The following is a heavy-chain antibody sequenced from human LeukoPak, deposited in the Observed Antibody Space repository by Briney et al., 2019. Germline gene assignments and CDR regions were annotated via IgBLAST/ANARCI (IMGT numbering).Heavy chain of an antibody. Sequence: SVKVSCKASGGTFSSYAISWVRQAPGQGLEWMGRIIPILGIANYAQKFQGRVTITADKSTSTAYMELSSLRSEGTAVYYCARDRDSSGYRYYFDYWGQGTLVTVSS. D-gene: IGHD3-22*01. CDR2: IIPILGIA. V-gene: IGHV1-69*10. CDR3: ARDRDSSGYRYYFDY. J-gene: IGHJ4*02. CDR1: GGTFSSYA.